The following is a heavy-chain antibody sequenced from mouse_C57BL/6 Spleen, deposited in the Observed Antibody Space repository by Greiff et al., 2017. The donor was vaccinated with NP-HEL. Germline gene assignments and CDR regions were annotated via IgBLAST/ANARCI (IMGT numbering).Heavy chain of an antibody. CDR1: GFSLTSYG. J-gene: IGHJ4*01. D-gene: IGHD1-1*01. CDR3: ARNGYYYGSSPHYYAMDY. Sequence: QVQLQQSGPGLVQPSQSLSITCTVSGFSLTSYGVHWVRQSPGKGLEWLGVIWSGGSTDYNAAFISRLSISKDNSKSQVFFKMNSLQADDTAIYYSARNGYYYGSSPHYYAMDYWGQGTSVTVSS. CDR2: IWSGGST. V-gene: IGHV2-2*01.